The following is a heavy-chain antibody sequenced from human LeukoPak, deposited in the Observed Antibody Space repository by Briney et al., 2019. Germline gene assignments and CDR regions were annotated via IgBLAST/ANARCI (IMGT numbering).Heavy chain of an antibody. J-gene: IGHJ5*02. CDR3: ARGGKSVYGWFDP. CDR1: GYSFTSYW. D-gene: IGHD5/OR15-5a*01. Sequence: GESLKISCKGSGYSFTSYWISWVRQMPGKGLEWMGTIDPSDSYTNYSPSFQGHVTISADKSISTAYLQWSSLKASDTAMYYCARGGKSVYGWFDPWGQGALSPSPQ. CDR2: IDPSDSYT. V-gene: IGHV5-10-1*01.